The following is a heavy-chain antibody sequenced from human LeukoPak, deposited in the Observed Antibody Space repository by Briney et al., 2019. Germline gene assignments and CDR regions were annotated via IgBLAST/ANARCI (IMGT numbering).Heavy chain of an antibody. V-gene: IGHV1-18*01. D-gene: IGHD3-22*01. J-gene: IGHJ4*02. CDR3: ARDQGAIVVVTNPFDY. Sequence: ASVKVSRKASGYTFTSYGISWVRRAPGQGLEWMGWISAYNGNTNYAQKLQGRVTMTTDTSTSTAYMELRSLRSDDTAVYYCARDQGAIVVVTNPFDYWGQGTLVTVSS. CDR1: GYTFTSYG. CDR2: ISAYNGNT.